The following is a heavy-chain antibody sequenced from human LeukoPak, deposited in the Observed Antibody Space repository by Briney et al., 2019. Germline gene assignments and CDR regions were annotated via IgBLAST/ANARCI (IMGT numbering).Heavy chain of an antibody. CDR2: ISDDSNYI. CDR3: TTSPSRSPFHI. V-gene: IGHV3-21*01. CDR1: GFTFSSC. Sequence: PGGSLRLSCADSGFTFSSCMHWVRQAPGEGLQWVSSISDDSNYIFYADSVKGRFTISRDNAKNSLFLQMNSLRAEDTALYYCTTSPSRSPFHIWGQGTMVTVSS. J-gene: IGHJ3*02.